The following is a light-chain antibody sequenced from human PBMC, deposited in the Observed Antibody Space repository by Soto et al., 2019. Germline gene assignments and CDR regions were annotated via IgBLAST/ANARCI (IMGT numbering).Light chain of an antibody. CDR1: RSNIGAGYD. Sequence: QSVLTQPPPVSGAPGQRVTISCTGSRSNIGAGYDVHWYQQLPGTAPKLLIYGNSNRPSGVPDRFSCPKSGNSASLAITGLLDDDEDDYYCQSYDSSLSGWVFCGGTTLTVL. CDR3: QSYDSSLSGWV. CDR2: GNS. J-gene: IGLJ3*02. V-gene: IGLV1-40*01.